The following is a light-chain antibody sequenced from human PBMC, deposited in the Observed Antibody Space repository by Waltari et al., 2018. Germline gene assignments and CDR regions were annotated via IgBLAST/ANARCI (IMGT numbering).Light chain of an antibody. J-gene: IGLJ3*02. CDR2: NGN. Sequence: QSVLTQPPSVSGAPGQRVTISGSASSSNSGGHTVKWYPQLPGRASQLLIYNGNRRPSGVPDRFSESKSGTSDSLAITGLQSEDEADYYCATWDDSLSGPVFGGGTKLTVL. V-gene: IGLV1-44*01. CDR1: SSNSGGHT. CDR3: ATWDDSLSGPV.